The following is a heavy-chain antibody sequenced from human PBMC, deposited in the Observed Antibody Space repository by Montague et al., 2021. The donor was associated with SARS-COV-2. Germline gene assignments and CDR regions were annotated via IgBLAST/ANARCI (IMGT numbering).Heavy chain of an antibody. CDR1: GDSVSRNNPA. J-gene: IGHJ3*02. CDR3: ARGWNYALDI. CDR2: TYYGSSWTT. V-gene: IGHV6-1*01. D-gene: IGHD1-7*01. Sequence: CAISGDSVSRNNPAWNWIRQSPSRGLEWLGRTYYGSSWTTDYAVSVKSRITISPDTSKNQFSLHLNSVTPENTAVYYCARGWNYALDIWSQGTMVTVSS.